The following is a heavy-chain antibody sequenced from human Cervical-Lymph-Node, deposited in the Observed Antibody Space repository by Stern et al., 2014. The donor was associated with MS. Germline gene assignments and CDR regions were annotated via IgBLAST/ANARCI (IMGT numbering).Heavy chain of an antibody. CDR3: ARGKQQWLADLDY. CDR2: IWFDGSNE. CDR1: GFAFSTYG. J-gene: IGHJ4*02. Sequence: VQLVESGGGVVQPGRSLRLSCAASGFAFSTYGMHWVRQAPGKGLEWVAVIWFDGSNEYYADSVKGRFTISRDNSKNTLYLQMKSLRAEDTAVYYCARGKQQWLADLDYWGQGTLVSVSS. V-gene: IGHV3-33*03. D-gene: IGHD6-19*01.